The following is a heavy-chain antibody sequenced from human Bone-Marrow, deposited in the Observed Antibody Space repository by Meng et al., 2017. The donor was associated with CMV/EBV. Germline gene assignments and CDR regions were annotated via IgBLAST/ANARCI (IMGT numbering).Heavy chain of an antibody. D-gene: IGHD2-2*01. CDR1: GFTFSSYA. CDR3: AKVRSSSTRLAYFDY. J-gene: IGHJ4*02. V-gene: IGHV3-23*01. Sequence: SGFTFSSYAMSWVHQAPGKGLEWVSAISGSGGSTYYADSVKGRFTISRDNSKNTLYLQMNSLRAEDTAVYYCAKVRSSSTRLAYFDYWGQGTLVTVSS. CDR2: ISGSGGST.